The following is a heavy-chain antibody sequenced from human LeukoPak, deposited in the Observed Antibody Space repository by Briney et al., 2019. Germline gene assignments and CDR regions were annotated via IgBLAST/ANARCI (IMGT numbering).Heavy chain of an antibody. CDR2: IIPIFGTA. CDR3: AGDGRIYDFWSGYYQFDY. CDR1: GGTFSSYA. V-gene: IGHV1-69*13. D-gene: IGHD3-3*01. J-gene: IGHJ4*02. Sequence: SVKVSCKASGGTFSSYAISWVRQAPGQGLEWMGGIIPIFGTANYAQKFQGRVTITADESTSTAYMELSSLRPEDTAVYYCAGDGRIYDFWSGYYQFDYWGRGTLVTVSS.